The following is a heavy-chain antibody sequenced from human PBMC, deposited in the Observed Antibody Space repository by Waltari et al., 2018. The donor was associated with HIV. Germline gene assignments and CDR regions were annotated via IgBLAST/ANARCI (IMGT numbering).Heavy chain of an antibody. CDR1: GGSFSGYY. D-gene: IGHD4-17*01. J-gene: IGHJ4*02. CDR2: INHSGST. V-gene: IGHV4-34*01. Sequence: QVQLQQWGAGLLKPSETLSLTCAVYGGSFSGYYWSWIRQPPGKGLEWIGEINHSGSTNYNPSLKSRVTISVDTSKNQFSLKLSSVTAADTAVYYCARASDGANPAYFDYWGQGTLVTISS. CDR3: ARASDGANPAYFDY.